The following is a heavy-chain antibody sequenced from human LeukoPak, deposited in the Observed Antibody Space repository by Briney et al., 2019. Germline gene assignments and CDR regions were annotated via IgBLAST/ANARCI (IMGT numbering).Heavy chain of an antibody. Sequence: ASVKVSCKVSGYTLTELSMHWVRQAPGKGLEWMGGFDPEDGETIYAQKFQGRVAMTEDTSTDTAYMELSSLRSEDTAVYYCATVGRFGEFYYFDYWGQGTLVTVSS. CDR2: FDPEDGET. J-gene: IGHJ4*02. D-gene: IGHD3-10*01. V-gene: IGHV1-24*01. CDR1: GYTLTELS. CDR3: ATVGRFGEFYYFDY.